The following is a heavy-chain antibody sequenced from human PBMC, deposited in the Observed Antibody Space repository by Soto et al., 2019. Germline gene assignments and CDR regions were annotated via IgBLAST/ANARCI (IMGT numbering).Heavy chain of an antibody. CDR3: AKGGSSCTEWFDP. V-gene: IGHV1-2*02. Sequence: QVQLVQSGAEVKKPGASVKVSCKASGYPLTAKYLHWVRQAPGQGLEWMGWINPSSGGTKEAQKFRGRVTMTRDTSISAAYMELSSLTSDDTAVYYCAKGGSSCTEWFDPWGQGTLVTVSS. CDR1: GYPLTAKY. D-gene: IGHD6-13*01. J-gene: IGHJ5*02. CDR2: INPSSGGT.